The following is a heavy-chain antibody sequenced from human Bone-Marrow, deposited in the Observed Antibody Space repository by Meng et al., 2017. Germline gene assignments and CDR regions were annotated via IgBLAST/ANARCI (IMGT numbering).Heavy chain of an antibody. Sequence: QVQLQESGPGLVKPSQTLSLTCTVSGGSISSADYYWSWIRQPPGKGLEWIGYIYYSGSTYYNPSLKSRVTISVDTSKNQFSLKMSSVTAADTAVYYCARVGACSGGSCYFRLFDYWSQGTLVTVSS. CDR3: ARVGACSGGSCYFRLFDY. CDR2: IYYSGST. D-gene: IGHD2-15*01. V-gene: IGHV4-30-4*01. CDR1: GGSISSADYY. J-gene: IGHJ4*02.